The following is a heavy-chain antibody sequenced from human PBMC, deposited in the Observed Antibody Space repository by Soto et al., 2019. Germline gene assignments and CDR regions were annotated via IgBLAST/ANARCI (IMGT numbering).Heavy chain of an antibody. CDR3: ARRRGTRGSFYSIDV. V-gene: IGHV4-39*01. Sequence: QLQLQESGPGLVKPSETLSLTCSVSGASISTSGNFWGWIRQPPGQGLEGIGSIYYSGSMYYNPSLTSRVTISMDMSKNLFSLRLTSMTAADTSGYFCARRRGTRGSFYSIDVWGQGTTVTVS. CDR2: IYYSGSM. J-gene: IGHJ6*02. CDR1: GASISTSGNF. D-gene: IGHD3-16*01.